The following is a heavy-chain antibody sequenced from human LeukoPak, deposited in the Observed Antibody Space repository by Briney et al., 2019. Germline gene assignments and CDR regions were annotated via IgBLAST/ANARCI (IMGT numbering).Heavy chain of an antibody. V-gene: IGHV3-9*01. D-gene: IGHD3-22*01. J-gene: IGHJ4*02. CDR3: AKAHYYDSSGYHHFDY. CDR2: ISWNSGST. Sequence: PGGSLRLSCAASGFTFDDYAMHWVRQAPGKGLEWVSGISWNSGSTGYADSVKGRFTISRDNAKNSLYLQMNSLRAEDTALYYCAKAHYYDSSGYHHFDYWGQGTLVTVSS. CDR1: GFTFDDYA.